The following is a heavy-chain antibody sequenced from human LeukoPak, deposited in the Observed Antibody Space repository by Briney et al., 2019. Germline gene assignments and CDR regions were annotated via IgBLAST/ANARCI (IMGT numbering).Heavy chain of an antibody. J-gene: IGHJ4*02. Sequence: PSETLSLTCTVSGGPISSYYWSWIRQPAGKGLEWIGRIYTSGSTNYNPSLKSRVTMSVDTSKNQFSLKLSSVTAADTAVYYCARDALGYCSSTSCYRPLYYWGQGTLVTVSS. CDR2: IYTSGST. CDR3: ARDALGYCSSTSCYRPLYY. CDR1: GGPISSYY. D-gene: IGHD2-2*02. V-gene: IGHV4-4*07.